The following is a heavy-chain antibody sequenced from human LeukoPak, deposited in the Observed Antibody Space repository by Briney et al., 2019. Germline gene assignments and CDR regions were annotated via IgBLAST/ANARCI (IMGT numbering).Heavy chain of an antibody. Sequence: PGGSLRLSCAASGFTVSSNYMSWVRQAPGKGLEWVSVIYSGGSTYYADSVKGRFTISRDNSKNTLYLQMNSLRAEDTAVYYCARDHYYDSSGYYRFDYLGQGTLVTVSS. V-gene: IGHV3-53*01. CDR3: ARDHYYDSSGYYRFDY. D-gene: IGHD3-22*01. CDR2: IYSGGST. J-gene: IGHJ4*02. CDR1: GFTVSSNY.